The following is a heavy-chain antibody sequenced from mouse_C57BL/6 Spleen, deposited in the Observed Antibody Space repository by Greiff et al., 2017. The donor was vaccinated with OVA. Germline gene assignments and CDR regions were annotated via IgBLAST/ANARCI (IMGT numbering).Heavy chain of an antibody. CDR2: IYPGDGDT. J-gene: IGHJ4*01. CDR1: GYAFSSSW. D-gene: IGHD2-3*01. CDR3: ARETDGYYYAMDY. Sequence: QVQLKESGPELVKPGASVKISCKASGYAFSSSWMNWVKQRPGKGLEWIGRIYPGDGDTNYNGKFKGKATLTADKSSSTAYMQLSSLTSEDSAVYFCARETDGYYYAMDYWGQGTSVTVSS. V-gene: IGHV1-82*01.